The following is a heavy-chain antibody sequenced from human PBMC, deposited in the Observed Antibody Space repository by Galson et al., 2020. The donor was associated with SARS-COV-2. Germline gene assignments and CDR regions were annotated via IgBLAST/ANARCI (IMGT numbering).Heavy chain of an antibody. CDR2: TYYSGNT. V-gene: IGHV4-30-4*01. D-gene: IGHD3-3*01. CDR3: ARDFWSRYYLDS. Sequence: SETLSLTCTVSGGSISSTDSYWNWIRQSPGKGLEWIGYTYYSGNTYYNPSLKSRVTMSVDTSKNQFSLKLTSVTAADTAVYYCARDFWSRYYLDSWGQGTPVTVSS. J-gene: IGHJ4*02. CDR1: GGSISSTDSY.